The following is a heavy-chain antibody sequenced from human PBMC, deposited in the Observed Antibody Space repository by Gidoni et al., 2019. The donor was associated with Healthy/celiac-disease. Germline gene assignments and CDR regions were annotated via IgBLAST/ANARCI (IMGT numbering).Heavy chain of an antibody. CDR2: ISSSSSYI. Sequence: EVQLVESGGGLVKPGGSLRLSCEASGFTFSSYSMNWVRQAPGKGLEWVSSISSSSSYIYYADSVKGRFTISRDNAKNSLYLQMNSLRAEDTAVYYCAREAAAAAFDPWGQGTLVTVSS. CDR1: GFTFSSYS. J-gene: IGHJ5*02. D-gene: IGHD6-13*01. V-gene: IGHV3-21*01. CDR3: AREAAAAAFDP.